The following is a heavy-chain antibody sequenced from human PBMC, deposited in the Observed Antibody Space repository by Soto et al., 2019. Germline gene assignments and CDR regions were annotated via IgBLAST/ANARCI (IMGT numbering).Heavy chain of an antibody. J-gene: IGHJ4*02. V-gene: IGHV3-7*03. CDR1: GFTFSDYW. D-gene: IGHD3-10*01. CDR2: IKQDGSEK. Sequence: PGGSLRLSCAASGFTFSDYWVGWVRQAPGKGLEWIANIKQDGSEKYYVDSVKGRFTISRDNAKNSLYLQMNSLRAEDTAVYYCLAYGSGSYNYWGQGTLVTVSS. CDR3: LAYGSGSYNY.